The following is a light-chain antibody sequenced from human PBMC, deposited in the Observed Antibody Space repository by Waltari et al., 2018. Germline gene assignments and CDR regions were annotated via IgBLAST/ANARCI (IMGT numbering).Light chain of an antibody. CDR2: GAS. CDR3: QHYHGWPLT. Sequence: EIVMTQSPATLSVSPGEGATLSCRASQSVGDNLAWYQQKPDQAPRLLIYGASTRATAIPARFGGSGSGTEFTLTISSLQSEDFAVYYCQHYHGWPLTFGGGTRVEIK. CDR1: QSVGDN. J-gene: IGKJ4*01. V-gene: IGKV3-15*01.